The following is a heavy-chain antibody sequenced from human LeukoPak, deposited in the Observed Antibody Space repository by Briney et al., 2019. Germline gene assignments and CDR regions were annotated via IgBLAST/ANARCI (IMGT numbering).Heavy chain of an antibody. CDR1: GFPFSGYY. Sequence: GGSLRLSCAASGFPFSGYYMSWIRQSPGKGLECISYISGGGQTYYAGAVKGRFTISRDNAKNSLFLQMNSLRAEDTAVYYCVLITMLVVGSPHDAFDAWGQGIMVTVSS. CDR2: ISGGGQT. D-gene: IGHD3-22*01. J-gene: IGHJ3*01. CDR3: VLITMLVVGSPHDAFDA. V-gene: IGHV3-11*01.